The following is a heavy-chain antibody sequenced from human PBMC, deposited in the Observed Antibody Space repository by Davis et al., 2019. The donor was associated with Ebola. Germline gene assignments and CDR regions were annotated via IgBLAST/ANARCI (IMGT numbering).Heavy chain of an antibody. J-gene: IGHJ5*02. V-gene: IGHV4-61*03. CDR1: GGSIISADYH. CDR2: FYPNGKT. D-gene: IGHD2-15*01. Sequence: PGGSLRLSCTVSGGSIISADYHWSWIRQFPGKELEWIGYFYPNGKTDSNPSVTSRVTMSLDTSNKHFSLDFRSVTAADTAVYYCAVVLAESDIGLWGPGAPVTVSS. CDR3: AVVLAESDIGL.